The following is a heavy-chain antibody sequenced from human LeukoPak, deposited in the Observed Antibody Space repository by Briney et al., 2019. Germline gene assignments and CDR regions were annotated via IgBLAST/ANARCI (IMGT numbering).Heavy chain of an antibody. J-gene: IGHJ5*02. CDR2: IYTSGST. CDR1: GGSISSSSYY. D-gene: IGHD2-21*01. Sequence: SETLSLTCTVSGGSISSSSYYWSWIRQPAGKGLEWIGRIYTSGSTNYNPSLKSRVTISVDTSKNQFSLKLSSVTAADTAVYYCARDRQTAITVQHWFDPWGQGTLVTVSS. CDR3: ARDRQTAITVQHWFDP. V-gene: IGHV4-61*02.